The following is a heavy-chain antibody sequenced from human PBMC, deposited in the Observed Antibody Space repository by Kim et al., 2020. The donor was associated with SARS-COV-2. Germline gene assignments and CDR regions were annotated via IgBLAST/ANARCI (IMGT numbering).Heavy chain of an antibody. J-gene: IGHJ4*02. CDR3: ARDALSYGSGFDY. Sequence: YADAWKCRFTISGDNSKNTLYLKMTSLRAEDTAVYYCARDALSYGSGFDYWGQGTLVTVSS. V-gene: IGHV3-33*01. D-gene: IGHD3-10*01.